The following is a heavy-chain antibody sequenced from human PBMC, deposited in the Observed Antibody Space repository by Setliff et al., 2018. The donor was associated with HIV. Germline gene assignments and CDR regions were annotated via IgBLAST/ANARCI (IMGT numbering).Heavy chain of an antibody. CDR2: IYHSGGT. Sequence: GSLRLSCVASGFTFSDAWMTWVRQPPGKGLEWIGEIYHSGGTNYNPSLKGRITMSIDTSKNQFSLRLNSVTAADTAVYYCARGTWIQLSALALFDYWGQGILITVSS. J-gene: IGHJ4*02. CDR1: GFTFSDAW. CDR3: ARGTWIQLSALALFDY. V-gene: IGHV4-4*02. D-gene: IGHD5-18*01.